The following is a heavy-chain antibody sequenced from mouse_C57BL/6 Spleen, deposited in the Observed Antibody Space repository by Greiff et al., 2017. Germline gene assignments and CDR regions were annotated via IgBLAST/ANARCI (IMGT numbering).Heavy chain of an antibody. Sequence: EVQRVESEGGLVQPGSSMKLSCTASGFTFSDYYMAWVRQVPEKGLEWVANINYDGSSTYYLDSLKSRFIISRDNAKNILYLQMSSLKSEDTATYYCARGRDWDGEAWFAYWGQGTLVTVSA. CDR3: ARGRDWDGEAWFAY. J-gene: IGHJ3*01. CDR1: GFTFSDYY. D-gene: IGHD4-1*01. V-gene: IGHV5-16*01. CDR2: INYDGSST.